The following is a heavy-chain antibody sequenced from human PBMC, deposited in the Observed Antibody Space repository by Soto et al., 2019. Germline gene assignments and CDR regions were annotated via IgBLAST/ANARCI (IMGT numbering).Heavy chain of an antibody. D-gene: IGHD3-16*01. V-gene: IGHV3-23*01. CDR3: AKQEHWGEFDY. J-gene: IGHJ4*02. CDR2: ISGSGGST. Sequence: GGSLRLSCAASGFTFSSYAMTWVRQAPGKGLEWVSVISGSGGSTYFADSVKGRFTISRDNSKNTLYLQMSSLRAEDTAVYYSAKQEHWGEFDYWGQGTLVTVSS. CDR1: GFTFSSYA.